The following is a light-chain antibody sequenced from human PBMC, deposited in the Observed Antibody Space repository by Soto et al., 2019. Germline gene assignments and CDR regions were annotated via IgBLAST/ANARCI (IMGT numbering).Light chain of an antibody. Sequence: VVMTQSPATLSVSPGERAVLSCRASQSLGSNLAWYHHKPGQAPRLLLYEASIRATGIPARFSGDGSGTEFTLTISSLQSEDFGIYYCQKYNQWPWTFGRGTKVEI. CDR1: QSLGSN. CDR2: EAS. CDR3: QKYNQWPWT. J-gene: IGKJ1*01. V-gene: IGKV3-15*01.